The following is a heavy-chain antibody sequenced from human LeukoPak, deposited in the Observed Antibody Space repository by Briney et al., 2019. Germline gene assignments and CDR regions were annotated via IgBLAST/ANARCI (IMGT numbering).Heavy chain of an antibody. V-gene: IGHV3-23*01. CDR3: AKDGRYYDSSGYLDY. CDR1: GFTFSSYA. J-gene: IGHJ4*02. Sequence: GGSLRLSCAASGFTFSSYAMSWVRQASGKGLEWVSAISGSGGSTYYADSVKGRFTISRDNSKNTLYLQMNSLRAEDTAVYHCAKDGRYYDSSGYLDYWGQGTLVTVSS. CDR2: ISGSGGST. D-gene: IGHD3-22*01.